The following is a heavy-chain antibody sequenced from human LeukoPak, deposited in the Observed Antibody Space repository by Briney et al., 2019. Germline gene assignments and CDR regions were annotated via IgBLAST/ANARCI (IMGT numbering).Heavy chain of an antibody. CDR3: ASPIAAQYYFDY. CDR2: IYHSGST. Sequence: SETLSLTCAVSGYSISSGYYWGWIRQPPGKGLEWIGSIYHSGSTYYNPSLKSRVTISVDTSKNQFSLKLSSVTAADTAVYYCASPIAAQYYFDYWGPGTLVTVSS. CDR1: GYSISSGYY. V-gene: IGHV4-38-2*01. J-gene: IGHJ4*02. D-gene: IGHD6-13*01.